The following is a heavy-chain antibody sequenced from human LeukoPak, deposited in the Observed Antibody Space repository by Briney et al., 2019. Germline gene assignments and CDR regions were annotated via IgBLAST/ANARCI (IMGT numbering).Heavy chain of an antibody. D-gene: IGHD3-16*01. CDR3: AKTRPRNMLTFGGVENWFDP. V-gene: IGHV3-30*18. CDR1: GFTFSSYG. J-gene: IGHJ5*02. Sequence: GGSLRLSCAASGFTFSSYGMHWVRQAPGKGLEWEAVIANDGSNRYYADSVKGRFTISRDNSKNTLYLQMSSLRAEDTAVYYCAKTRPRNMLTFGGVENWFDPWGQGTLVTVSS. CDR2: IANDGSNR.